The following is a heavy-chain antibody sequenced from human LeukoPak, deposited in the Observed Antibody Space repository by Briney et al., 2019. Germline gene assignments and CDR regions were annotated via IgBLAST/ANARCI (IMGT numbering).Heavy chain of an antibody. CDR3: ARAIGGITSAEIDY. CDR1: GLTFSSYA. J-gene: IGHJ4*02. CDR2: ISYDGSNK. D-gene: IGHD1-14*01. V-gene: IGHV3-30*04. Sequence: GRSLRLSCAASGLTFSSYAMHWVRQAPGKGLEWVVLISYDGSNKYYADSVKGRFTISRDNSKNTLYLQMNSLRAENTAVYYCARAIGGITSAEIDYWGQGALVTVSS.